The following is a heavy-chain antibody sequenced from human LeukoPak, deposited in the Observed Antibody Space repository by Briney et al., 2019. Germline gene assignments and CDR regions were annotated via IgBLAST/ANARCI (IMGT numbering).Heavy chain of an antibody. D-gene: IGHD2-2*01. CDR3: ANLGSAGCRRITSCSAYMDV. CDR2: ISWNSGSI. CDR1: GFTFDDYA. J-gene: IGHJ6*03. V-gene: IGHV3-9*01. Sequence: GRSLRLSCAASGFTFDDYAMHWVRQAPGKGLEWVSGISWNSGSIGYADSVKGRFTISRDNAKNSLYLQVNSLRDEDTALYYCANLGSAGCRRITSCSAYMDVWGKGTTVTVSS.